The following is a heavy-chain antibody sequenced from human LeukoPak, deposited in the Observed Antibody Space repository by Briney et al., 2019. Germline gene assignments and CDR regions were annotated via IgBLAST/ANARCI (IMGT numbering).Heavy chain of an antibody. CDR3: ASLNSGSYYNYYYYYMDV. J-gene: IGHJ6*03. Sequence: SETLSLTCTVSGGSISSGSYYWRWIRQPAGKGLEWIGRIYTSGSTNYNPSLKSRVTISVDTSKNQFSLKLSSVTAADTAVYYCASLNSGSYYNYYYYYMDVWGKGPTVTVSS. V-gene: IGHV4-61*02. D-gene: IGHD1-26*01. CDR2: IYTSGST. CDR1: GGSISSGSYY.